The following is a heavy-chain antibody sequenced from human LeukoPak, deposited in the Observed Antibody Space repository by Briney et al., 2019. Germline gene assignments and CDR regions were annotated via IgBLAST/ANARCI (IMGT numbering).Heavy chain of an antibody. CDR2: INQEGSEK. D-gene: IGHD4-17*01. Sequence: GGSLRLSCAAAEFTFSSYWMSWVRQAPGKGLQWVANINQEGSEKYYVNSVKGRFTISRDNSKNSLYLQMDSLRTEDTAVYYSTTYGALAYWGQGTPVTVSS. CDR3: TTYGALAY. J-gene: IGHJ4*02. CDR1: EFTFSSYW. V-gene: IGHV3-7*02.